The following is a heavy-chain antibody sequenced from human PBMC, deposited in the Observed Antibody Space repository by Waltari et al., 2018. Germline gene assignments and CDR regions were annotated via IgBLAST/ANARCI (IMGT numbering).Heavy chain of an antibody. D-gene: IGHD6-13*01. Sequence: EVQLVESGGGLIQPGGSLRLSCAASGFTVSSNYMSWVRQAPGKGLEWVSVSYSGGSTYYADSVKGRFTSSRDKSKNTLYLQMNSLRAEDTAVYYCARGGWSSSCLDYWGQGTLVTVSS. CDR1: GFTVSSNY. J-gene: IGHJ4*02. CDR2: SYSGGST. CDR3: ARGGWSSSCLDY. V-gene: IGHV3-53*01.